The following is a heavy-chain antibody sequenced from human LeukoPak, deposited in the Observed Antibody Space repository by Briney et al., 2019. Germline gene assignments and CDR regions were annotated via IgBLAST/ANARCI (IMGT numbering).Heavy chain of an antibody. J-gene: IGHJ4*02. CDR3: AEDLPTTAMVSYYFDY. CDR2: ISGSGGST. D-gene: IGHD5-18*01. CDR1: GFTFSSYA. V-gene: IGHV3-23*01. Sequence: GGSLRLSCAASGFTFSSYAMSWVRQAPGKGLEWVSAISGSGGSTYYADSVKGRFTISRDNSKNTLYLQMNSLRAEDTAVYYCAEDLPTTAMVSYYFDYWGQGTLVTVSS.